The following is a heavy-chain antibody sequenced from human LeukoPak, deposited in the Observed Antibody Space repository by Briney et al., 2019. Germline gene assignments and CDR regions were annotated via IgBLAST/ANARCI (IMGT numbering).Heavy chain of an antibody. CDR3: ARGRTSWGY. D-gene: IGHD2-2*01. CDR1: GGSFSGYY. CDR2: INHSGST. Sequence: SETLSLTCAVYGGSFSGYYWSWIRQPPGKGLEWIGEINHSGSTNYNPSLKSRVTISVDTSKNQFSLKLSSVTAADTAVYYCARGRTSWGYWGQGTLVTVSS. J-gene: IGHJ4*02. V-gene: IGHV4-34*01.